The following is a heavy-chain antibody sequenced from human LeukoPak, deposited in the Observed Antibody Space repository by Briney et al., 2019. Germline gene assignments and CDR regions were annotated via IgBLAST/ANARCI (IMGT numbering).Heavy chain of an antibody. V-gene: IGHV4-59*01. J-gene: IGHJ4*02. CDR2: IHSSGST. Sequence: TSSETLSLTCTVSGGSISSYYWSWIRKPPGKGLEWIGYIHSSGSTNYNPSLKSRVTISVDTSKNQVSLKLRSLTAADTAVYYCARDGRGYLRFDYWGQGTLVTVSS. CDR1: GGSISSYY. CDR3: ARDGRGYLRFDY. D-gene: IGHD1-26*01.